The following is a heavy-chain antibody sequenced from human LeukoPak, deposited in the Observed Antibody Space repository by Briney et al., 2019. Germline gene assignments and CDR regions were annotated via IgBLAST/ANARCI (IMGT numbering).Heavy chain of an antibody. CDR1: GFTFSNYA. D-gene: IGHD4-11*01. V-gene: IGHV3-23*01. CDR3: ARDSNYVSERGADYYYGMDV. Sequence: PGGSLRLSCAASGFTFSNYAMSWVRQSPGRGLEWVSSINAGGESTYYADSVRGRFTVSRDNSKNTLYLQMNSLRAEDTAVYYCARDSNYVSERGADYYYGMDVWGQGTTVTVSS. CDR2: INAGGEST. J-gene: IGHJ6*02.